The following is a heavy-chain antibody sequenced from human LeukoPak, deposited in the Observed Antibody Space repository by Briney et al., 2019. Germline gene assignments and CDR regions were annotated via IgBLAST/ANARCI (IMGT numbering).Heavy chain of an antibody. CDR1: AFTFSSYA. Sequence: AGGSLRLSCAASAFTFSSYAMHWVRQAPGKGLEWVAVIAYDGANKNYAESVKGRFTISRDNSKNTLYLQINSLRAGDTAMYYCARELEAFDIWGQGTMVTVSS. CDR3: ARELEAFDI. CDR2: IAYDGANK. J-gene: IGHJ3*02. D-gene: IGHD1-1*01. V-gene: IGHV3-30*01.